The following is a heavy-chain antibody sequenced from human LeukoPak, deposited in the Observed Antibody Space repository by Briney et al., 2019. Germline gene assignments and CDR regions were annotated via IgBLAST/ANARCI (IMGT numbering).Heavy chain of an antibody. CDR1: GGTFSSYT. CDR2: IIPILGIA. D-gene: IGHD2-2*01. CDR3: ARVPGYCSSTSCSDWYFDL. Sequence: SVKVSCKASGGTFSSYTISWARQAPGQGLEWMGRIIPILGIANYAQKFQGRVTITADKSTSTAYMELSSLRSEDTAVYYCARVPGYCSSTSCSDWYFDLWGRGTLVTVSS. J-gene: IGHJ2*01. V-gene: IGHV1-69*02.